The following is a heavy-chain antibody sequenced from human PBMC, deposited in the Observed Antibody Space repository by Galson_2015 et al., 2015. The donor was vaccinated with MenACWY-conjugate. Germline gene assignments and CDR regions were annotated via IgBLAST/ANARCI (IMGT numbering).Heavy chain of an antibody. CDR2: TRNKGYTT. Sequence: SLRLSCAASGFTFSDHYMDWVRQAPGKGLEWLGRTRNKGYTTKYAVSVEGRFTISRDDSKNSLYLQMDSLKTEDTAVYYCARGLSGSGYFDYWGQGTLVTVSS. D-gene: IGHD2-8*02. CDR3: ARGLSGSGYFDY. J-gene: IGHJ4*02. CDR1: GFTFSDHY. V-gene: IGHV3-72*01.